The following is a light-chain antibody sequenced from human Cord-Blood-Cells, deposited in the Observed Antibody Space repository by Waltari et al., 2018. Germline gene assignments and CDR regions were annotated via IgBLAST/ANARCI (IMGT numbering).Light chain of an antibody. Sequence: QSVLTQPPSVSAAPGQKGTISCSGSSSNIGNNDVSCYQQRPGTAPKLLIYENNKRPSGIPDRFSGSKSGTSATLGITGLQTGDEADYYCGTWDSSLSAYVFGTGTKVTVL. J-gene: IGLJ1*01. CDR3: GTWDSSLSAYV. CDR2: ENN. CDR1: SSNIGNND. V-gene: IGLV1-51*02.